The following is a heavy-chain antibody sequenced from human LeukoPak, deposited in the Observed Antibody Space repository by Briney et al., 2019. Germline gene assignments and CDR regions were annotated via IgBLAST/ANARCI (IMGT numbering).Heavy chain of an antibody. CDR3: ARLHTYYYDSSGYRY. CDR1: GGSISSSSYY. J-gene: IGHJ4*02. D-gene: IGHD3-22*01. V-gene: IGHV4-39*07. Sequence: PSETLSLTCTVSGGSISSSSYYWGWIRQPPGKGLEWIGSIYYSGSTYYNPSLKSRVTISVDTSKNQFSLKLSSVTAADTAVYYCARLHTYYYDSSGYRYWGQGTLVTVSS. CDR2: IYYSGST.